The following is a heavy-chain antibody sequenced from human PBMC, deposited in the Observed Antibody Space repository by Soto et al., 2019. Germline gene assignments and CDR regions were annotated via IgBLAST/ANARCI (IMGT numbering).Heavy chain of an antibody. J-gene: IGHJ6*02. V-gene: IGHV3-74*01. CDR2: INSDGSST. Sequence: PGGSLRLSCAASGFTFSSYWMHWVRQAPGKGLVWVSRINSDGSSTSYADSVKGRFTISRDNAENTLYLQMNSLRAEDTAVYYCARDWSTYYYGMDVWGQGTTVTVSS. D-gene: IGHD4-17*01. CDR1: GFTFSSYW. CDR3: ARDWSTYYYGMDV.